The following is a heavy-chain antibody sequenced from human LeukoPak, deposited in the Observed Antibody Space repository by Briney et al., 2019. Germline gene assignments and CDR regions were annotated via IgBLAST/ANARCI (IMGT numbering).Heavy chain of an antibody. CDR2: ISWSSGSI. V-gene: IGHV3-9*01. D-gene: IGHD3-22*01. CDR3: AKDKQGGDYYDSSGPFDY. J-gene: IGHJ4*02. Sequence: GGSLRLSCAASGLRFSDQYMIWIRQTPGKGLEWVSGISWSSGSIAYADSVKGRFTISRDNAKNSLYLQMNSLRAEDTALYYCAKDKQGGDYYDSSGPFDYWGQGTLVTVSS. CDR1: GLRFSDQY.